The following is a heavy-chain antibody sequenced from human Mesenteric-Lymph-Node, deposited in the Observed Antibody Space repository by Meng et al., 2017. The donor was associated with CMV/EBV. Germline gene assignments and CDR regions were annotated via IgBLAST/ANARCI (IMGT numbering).Heavy chain of an antibody. CDR2: INPNSGGT. Sequence: ASVKVSCKASGYTFTGYYMHWVRQAPGQGLEWMGWINPNSGGTNYAQKFQGRVTMTRDTSISTAYMELSRLRSDDTAVYYCARGRTLWFGELLGWFDPWGQGTLVTVSS. CDR3: ARGRTLWFGELLGWFDP. J-gene: IGHJ5*02. D-gene: IGHD3-10*01. CDR1: GYTFTGYY. V-gene: IGHV1-2*02.